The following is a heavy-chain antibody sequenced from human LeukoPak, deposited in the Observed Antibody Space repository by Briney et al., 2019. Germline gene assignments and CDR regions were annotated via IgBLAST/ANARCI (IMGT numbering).Heavy chain of an antibody. V-gene: IGHV3-7*01. CDR3: ARVGAWDLQRVFEH. Sequence: GGSLRLSCAASGFRFGDYWMTWARHIPGKGLEWVANIKQDGAEKHYAESVEGRFIISRDNAKNSLYLEMDSLKVEDTAVYYCARVGAWDLQRVFEHWGQGTLVTVSS. CDR2: IKQDGAEK. CDR1: GFRFGDYW. J-gene: IGHJ4*02. D-gene: IGHD1-26*01.